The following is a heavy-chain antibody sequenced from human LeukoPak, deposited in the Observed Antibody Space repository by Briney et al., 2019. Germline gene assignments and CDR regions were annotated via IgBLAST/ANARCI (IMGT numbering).Heavy chain of an antibody. D-gene: IGHD6-13*01. Sequence: PGESLKISCAGSGYSFTNYWIGWVRQMPGKGLEWMGIIYPGDSDTKYSPSFQGQVTISADKSISTAYLQWSSLKASDTAMYYCARQTLSGRSSWNNPDYWGQGTLVTVSS. J-gene: IGHJ4*02. V-gene: IGHV5-51*01. CDR3: ARQTLSGRSSWNNPDY. CDR1: GYSFTNYW. CDR2: IYPGDSDT.